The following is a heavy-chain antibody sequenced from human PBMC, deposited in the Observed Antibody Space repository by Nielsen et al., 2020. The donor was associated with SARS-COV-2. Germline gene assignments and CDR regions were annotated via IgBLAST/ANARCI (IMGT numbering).Heavy chain of an antibody. CDR2: INWNGESS. CDR3: ARGSALNAFDI. V-gene: IGHV3-20*04. Sequence: GASLKISCAASGFSFDDHGMSWVRQVPGKGLEWVSGINWNGESSSYADSVKGRFTVSRDNSKNTLYLQMNSLRDEDTAVYYCARGSALNAFDIWGQGTMVTVSS. J-gene: IGHJ3*02. CDR1: GFSFDDHG.